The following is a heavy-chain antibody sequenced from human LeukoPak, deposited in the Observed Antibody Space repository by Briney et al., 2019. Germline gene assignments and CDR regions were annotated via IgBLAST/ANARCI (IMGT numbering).Heavy chain of an antibody. CDR3: ARGEVAEAGFYFDY. CDR1: GGSISSHY. Sequence: SETLSLTCTVSGGSISSHYCSWIRQPPGKGLEWIGYIYYSGSTNYNPALKSRVTISGDTFKNQFSLKLSSVTAADTAVYYCARGEVAEAGFYFDYWGQGTLVTVSS. D-gene: IGHD5-12*01. CDR2: IYYSGST. V-gene: IGHV4-59*11. J-gene: IGHJ4*02.